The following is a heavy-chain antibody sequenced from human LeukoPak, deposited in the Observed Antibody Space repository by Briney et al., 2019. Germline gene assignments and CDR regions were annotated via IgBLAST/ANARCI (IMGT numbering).Heavy chain of an antibody. Sequence: GGSLRLSCAASGFTFSSYSMNWVRQAPGKGLEWVSYISSSSSTIYYADSVKGRFTISRDNAKNSLYLQMNSLRAEDTAVYYCARDPTDPISGSYSDDAFDIWGQGTMVTVSS. CDR3: ARDPTDPISGSYSDDAFDI. CDR1: GFTFSSYS. D-gene: IGHD1-26*01. J-gene: IGHJ3*02. V-gene: IGHV3-48*01. CDR2: ISSSSSTI.